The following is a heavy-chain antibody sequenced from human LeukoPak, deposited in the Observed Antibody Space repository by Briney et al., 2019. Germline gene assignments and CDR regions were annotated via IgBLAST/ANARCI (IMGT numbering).Heavy chain of an antibody. Sequence: PGESLKISCKGSGYSFTSYWIGWVRQMPGKGLEWMGIIYPGDSDTRYSPSFQGQVTISADKSISTAYLQWSSLKASDTAMYYCARQGGSLAAADYFDYWGQGTLVTVSS. J-gene: IGHJ4*02. CDR1: GYSFTSYW. D-gene: IGHD6-13*01. CDR2: IYPGDSDT. V-gene: IGHV5-51*01. CDR3: ARQGGSLAAADYFDY.